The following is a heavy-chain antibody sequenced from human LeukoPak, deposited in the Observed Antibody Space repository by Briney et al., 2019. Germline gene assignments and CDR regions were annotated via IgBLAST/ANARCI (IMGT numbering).Heavy chain of an antibody. J-gene: IGHJ4*02. D-gene: IGHD4-17*01. CDR3: ARGLTTVTTSFDY. Sequence: SETLSLTCAVYGGSFSGYYWSWIRQPPGEGLEWIGEINHSGSTNYNPSLKSRVTISVDTSKNQFSLKLSSVTAADTAVYYCARGLTTVTTSFDYWGQGTLVTVSS. CDR1: GGSFSGYY. CDR2: INHSGST. V-gene: IGHV4-34*01.